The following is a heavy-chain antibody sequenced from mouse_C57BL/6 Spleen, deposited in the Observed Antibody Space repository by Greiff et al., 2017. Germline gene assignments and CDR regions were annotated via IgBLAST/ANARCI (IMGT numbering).Heavy chain of an antibody. Sequence: EVQLQESGPGLVKPSQSLSLTCSVTGYSITSGYYWNWIRQFPGNKLEWMGYISYDGSNNYNPSLKNRISITRDTSKNQFFLKLNSLTTEDTATYYCARGGWDWYFDVWGTGTTVTVSS. CDR1: GYSITSGYY. CDR3: ARGGWDWYFDV. D-gene: IGHD3-3*01. J-gene: IGHJ1*03. CDR2: ISYDGSN. V-gene: IGHV3-6*01.